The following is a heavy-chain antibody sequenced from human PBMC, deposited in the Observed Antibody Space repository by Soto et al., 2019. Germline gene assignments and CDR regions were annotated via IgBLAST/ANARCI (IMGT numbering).Heavy chain of an antibody. D-gene: IGHD6-19*01. V-gene: IGHV3-9*01. Sequence: PVGSLRLSCAASGFTFDDYAMHWVRQAPGKGLEWVSGISWNSGSIGYADSVKGRFTISRDNAKNSLYLQMNSLRAEDTALYYCAKDIRLAAKYHYFGKDVWGQGSKDTVSS. CDR2: ISWNSGSI. CDR1: GFTFDDYA. J-gene: IGHJ6*02. CDR3: AKDIRLAAKYHYFGKDV.